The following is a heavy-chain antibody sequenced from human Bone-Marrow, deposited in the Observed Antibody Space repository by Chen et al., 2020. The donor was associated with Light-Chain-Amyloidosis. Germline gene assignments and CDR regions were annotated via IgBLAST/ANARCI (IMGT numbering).Heavy chain of an antibody. J-gene: IGHJ6*02. V-gene: IGHV3-30*04. CDR2: ISFDGSKK. Sequence: QLVESGGGVVQPGRSLRLSWVASGFTCSSYTFHWVRQAPGKGLEWVATISFDGSKKYFVDSVKGRFTISRDNSKNTVYLQMTSLREEDTAVFFCARDTPTVTPEGEYYYNGMDVWGQGTTVTVSS. CDR1: GFTCSSYT. CDR3: ARDTPTVTPEGEYYYNGMDV. D-gene: IGHD4-17*01.